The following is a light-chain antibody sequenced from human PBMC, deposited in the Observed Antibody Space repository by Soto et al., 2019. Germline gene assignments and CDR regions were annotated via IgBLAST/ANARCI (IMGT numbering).Light chain of an antibody. V-gene: IGLV2-8*01. Sequence: QSARTQPPSASGSPGQSVTDSCTGTSSDVGAYKYVSWYQQYPGKAPKLMIYEVSKRPSGVPDRFSGSKSGNTASLTVSGLQAEDEADYYCTSYVGSNIWVFGGETKLTVL. J-gene: IGLJ3*02. CDR2: EVS. CDR3: TSYVGSNIWV. CDR1: SSDVGAYKY.